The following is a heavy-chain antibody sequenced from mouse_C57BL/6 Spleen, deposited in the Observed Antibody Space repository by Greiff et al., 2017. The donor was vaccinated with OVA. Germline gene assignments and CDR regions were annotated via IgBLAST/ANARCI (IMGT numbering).Heavy chain of an antibody. D-gene: IGHD4-1*01. CDR2: IDPENGDT. V-gene: IGHV14-4*01. CDR1: GFNIKDDY. J-gene: IGHJ1*03. CDR3: TTSNWDWYFDV. Sequence: VQLKQSGAELVRPGASVKLSCTASGFNIKDDYMHWVKQRPEQGLEWIGWIDPENGDTEYASKFQGKATITADTSSNTAYLQLSSLTSEDTAVYYCTTSNWDWYFDVWGTGTTVTVSS.